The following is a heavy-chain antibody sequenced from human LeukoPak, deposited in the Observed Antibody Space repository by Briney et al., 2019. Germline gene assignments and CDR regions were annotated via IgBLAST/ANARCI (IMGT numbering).Heavy chain of an antibody. J-gene: IGHJ4*02. CDR3: ARAFQRLGELSLPDY. Sequence: GASVKVSCKASGYTFTNYAMNWVRQAPGQGLEWMGWIHPSTGNPTYAQGFTGRFVFSLDTSVSTTDLQISSLKAEDTAVYYCARAFQRLGELSLPDYWGQGTLVTVSS. V-gene: IGHV7-4-1*02. D-gene: IGHD3-16*02. CDR2: IHPSTGNP. CDR1: GYTFTNYA.